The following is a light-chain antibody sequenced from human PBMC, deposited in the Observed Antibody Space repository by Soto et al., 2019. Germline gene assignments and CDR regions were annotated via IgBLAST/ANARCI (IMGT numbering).Light chain of an antibody. V-gene: IGKV3-11*01. CDR2: DAS. Sequence: EIVLTQSPAILSLSPGERGTLSCRASQSVSSYLAWYQQKPGQAPRLLIYDASNRATGIPARFSGSGSGTDVTLTISSLEPEDFAVYYCQQRSDWPITFGPGTKVDIK. CDR3: QQRSDWPIT. J-gene: IGKJ3*01. CDR1: QSVSSY.